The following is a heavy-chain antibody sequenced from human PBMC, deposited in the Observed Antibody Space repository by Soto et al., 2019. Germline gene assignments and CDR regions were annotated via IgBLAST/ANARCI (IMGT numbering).Heavy chain of an antibody. D-gene: IGHD6-13*01. CDR2: IYYTGST. Sequence: SETLSLTCTVSGDSINNYYLSWIRQPPGKRLEWIGYIYYTGSTTYNPSLESRVTMSVDTSKNQFSLKLSSVNAADTAVYYCAKYRRTEAEGFTLDYWGRRTLVTVYS. CDR1: GDSINNYY. J-gene: IGHJ4*02. V-gene: IGHV4-59*01. CDR3: AKYRRTEAEGFTLDY.